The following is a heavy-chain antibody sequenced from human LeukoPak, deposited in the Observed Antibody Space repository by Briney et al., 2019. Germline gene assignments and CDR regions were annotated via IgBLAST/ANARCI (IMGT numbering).Heavy chain of an antibody. V-gene: IGHV3-21*01. CDR1: GFSFSSYS. D-gene: IGHD7-27*01. CDR3: ARETGDYAISDY. J-gene: IGHJ4*02. CDR2: ISSSSSYI. Sequence: GGSLRLSCAGSGFSFSSYSMNWVRQAPGKGLEWVSTISSSSSYIYYSDSVKGRFTISRDNAKNSLYLQMNSLRAEDTAVYYCARETGDYAISDYWGQGTLVTVSS.